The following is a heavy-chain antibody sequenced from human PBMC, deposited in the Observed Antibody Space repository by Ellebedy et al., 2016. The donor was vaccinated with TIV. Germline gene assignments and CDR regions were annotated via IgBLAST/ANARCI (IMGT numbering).Heavy chain of an antibody. D-gene: IGHD6-13*01. CDR3: PRRGIPAAATFDF. Sequence: MPSETLSLTCTVSGGSISSGTDYWGWFRQPPGKTLEWIGSIYHSGTTYYNPSLKSRVTISVDTAKNQFSLKLSSVTAADKAVYCCPRRGIPAAATFDFWGQGTLVTVSS. V-gene: IGHV4-39*01. J-gene: IGHJ4*02. CDR2: IYHSGTT. CDR1: GGSISSGTDY.